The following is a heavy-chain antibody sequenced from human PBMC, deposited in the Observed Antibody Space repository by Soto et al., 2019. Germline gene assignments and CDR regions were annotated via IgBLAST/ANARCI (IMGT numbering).Heavy chain of an antibody. CDR2: VYYAGST. Sequence: QLQLQESGPGLVKPSDTLSLTCTVSGGSISTDSHYWGWIRQPPGKGLEWIGSVYYAGSTYKNPSRHRRVTISVDTSKNHFSLKLNSVTAADTAVYYCARRTNYGDYSFDYWGQGTLVTVSS. J-gene: IGHJ4*02. V-gene: IGHV4-39*02. CDR1: GGSISTDSHY. CDR3: ARRTNYGDYSFDY. D-gene: IGHD4-17*01.